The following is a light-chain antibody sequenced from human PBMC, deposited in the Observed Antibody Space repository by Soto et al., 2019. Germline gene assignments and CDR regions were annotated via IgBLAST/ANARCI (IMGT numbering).Light chain of an antibody. V-gene: IGKV3-15*01. CDR2: GAS. CDR1: QSVSSN. CDR3: QQYKIYSRT. Sequence: EIVMTQSPGTVSVSPGEIARLSCRASQSVSSNLAWYQQKPGQAPRLLIYGASTRATGIPARFSGTGSGTEFTLTISSLQPDDFATYYCQQYKIYSRTFGHGTKVDI. J-gene: IGKJ1*01.